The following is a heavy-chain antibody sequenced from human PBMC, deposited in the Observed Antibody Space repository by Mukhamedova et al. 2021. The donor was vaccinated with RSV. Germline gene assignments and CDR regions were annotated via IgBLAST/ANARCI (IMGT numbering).Heavy chain of an antibody. Sequence: GLAWVSSISGSSSYIYYADSVRGRFIISRDNAKNSLYLQMNSLRAEDTAVYYCVRIPNGANYPNWFDPWGQGTLVTVSS. D-gene: IGHD4/OR15-4a*01. J-gene: IGHJ5*02. V-gene: IGHV3-21*01. CDR2: ISGSSSYI. CDR3: VRIPNGANYPNWFDP.